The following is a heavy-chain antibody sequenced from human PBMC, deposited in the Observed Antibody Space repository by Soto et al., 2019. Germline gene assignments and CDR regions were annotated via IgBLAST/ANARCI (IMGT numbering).Heavy chain of an antibody. CDR1: GGSISSYY. J-gene: IGHJ1*01. V-gene: IGHV4-59*01. CDR2: IYYSGST. Sequence: ASETLSLTCTVSGGSISSYYWSWIRQPPGKGLEWIGYIYYSGSTNYNPSLKSRVTISVDTSKNQFSLKLSSVTAADTAVYYCARVGYCSGGSCYSGYFQHWGQGTLVTVSS. D-gene: IGHD2-15*01. CDR3: ARVGYCSGGSCYSGYFQH.